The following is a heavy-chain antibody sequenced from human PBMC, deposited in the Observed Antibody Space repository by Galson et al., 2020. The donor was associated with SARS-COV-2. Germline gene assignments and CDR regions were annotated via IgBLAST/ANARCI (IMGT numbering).Heavy chain of an antibody. D-gene: IGHD3-9*01. CDR3: ARGADVFTGYPDAFDI. Sequence: SETLSLTCTVSGDSITSRGYYWGWIRQPPGKGLEWIGTIYYRGSTYYIPSLKSRVTISMDTSKNQFSLRLTSVTAADTAVYYCARGADVFTGYPDAFDIWGQGTVVTVSS. V-gene: IGHV4-39*07. CDR2: IYYRGST. CDR1: GDSITSRGYY. J-gene: IGHJ3*02.